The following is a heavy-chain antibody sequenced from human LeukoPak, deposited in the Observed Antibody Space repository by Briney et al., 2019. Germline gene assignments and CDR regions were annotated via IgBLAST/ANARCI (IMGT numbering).Heavy chain of an antibody. CDR3: ARVLGGYYGYYYHYMDV. CDR1: GGTISNYY. D-gene: IGHD3-22*01. CDR2: IYYSGST. Sequence: PSETLSLTYTVSGGTISNYYWSWLRQPPGKGLEWIGYIYYSGSTNYNPSLKSRVTISVDTSKNQFSLKLSSVTAADTAVYYCARVLGGYYGYYYHYMDVWGKGTTVTVSS. V-gene: IGHV4-59*01. J-gene: IGHJ6*03.